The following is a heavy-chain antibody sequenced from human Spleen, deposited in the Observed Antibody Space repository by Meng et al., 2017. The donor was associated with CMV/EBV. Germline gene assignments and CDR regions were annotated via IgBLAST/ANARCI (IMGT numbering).Heavy chain of an antibody. J-gene: IGHJ4*02. D-gene: IGHD3-3*01. Sequence: FSLSTSAVGGGWIRQPPGKALEWLALIYWNDDKRYSPSLKSRLTITKDTSKNQVVLTMANMDPVDTATYYCAHIPRLRFLEWLFFDYWGQGTLVTVSS. CDR2: IYWNDDK. V-gene: IGHV2-5*01. CDR3: AHIPRLRFLEWLFFDY. CDR1: FSLSTSAVG.